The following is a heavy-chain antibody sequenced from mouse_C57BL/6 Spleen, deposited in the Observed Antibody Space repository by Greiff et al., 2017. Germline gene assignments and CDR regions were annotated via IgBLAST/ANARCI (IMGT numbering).Heavy chain of an antibody. J-gene: IGHJ4*01. Sequence: EVQLVESGGGLVQPKGSLKLSCAASGFSFNTYAMNWVRQAPGKGLEWVARIRSKSNNYATYYADSVKDRFTISRDDSDSMLYLQMNNLKTEDTAMYYCVRGLDYAMDYWGQGTSVTVSS. V-gene: IGHV10-1*01. CDR3: VRGLDYAMDY. CDR2: IRSKSNNYAT. D-gene: IGHD2-13*01. CDR1: GFSFNTYA.